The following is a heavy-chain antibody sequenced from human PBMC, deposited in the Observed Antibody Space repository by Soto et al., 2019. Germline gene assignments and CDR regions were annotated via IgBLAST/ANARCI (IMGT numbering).Heavy chain of an antibody. CDR2: IFYNGST. Sequence: QLQLKESGPGLVKPSEPRSLTSTVSVGSISLYHWNWIRQAPGKGMEWIGYIFYNGSTHYNPSLTSRVTISVDMSKNRLSLTLTSVTAADTAVYYCARSFYPWGQGTLVTVSS. J-gene: IGHJ5*02. CDR1: VGSISLYH. V-gene: IGHV4-59*01. CDR3: ARSFYP.